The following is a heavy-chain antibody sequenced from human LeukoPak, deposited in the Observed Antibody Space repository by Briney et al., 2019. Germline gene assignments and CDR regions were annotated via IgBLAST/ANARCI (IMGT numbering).Heavy chain of an antibody. J-gene: IGHJ4*02. Sequence: GGSLRLSCAASGFAFSTYSMNWVRQAPGKGLEWVSYISSSSGTIYYADSVKGRFTISRDSAKNSLYLQMNSLRDEDTAVYYCARGYSYGYSLDYWGQGTLVTVSS. CDR3: ARGYSYGYSLDY. CDR1: GFAFSTYS. V-gene: IGHV3-48*02. D-gene: IGHD5-18*01. CDR2: ISSSSGTI.